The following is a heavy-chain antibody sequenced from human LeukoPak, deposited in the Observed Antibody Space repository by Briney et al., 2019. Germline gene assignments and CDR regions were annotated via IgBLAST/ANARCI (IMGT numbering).Heavy chain of an antibody. CDR2: INPDSGGS. CDR3: ARDMTGGIWARATSFDH. V-gene: IGHV1-2*02. Sequence: GASVQVSCKASGYTFISYYLYWVRQAPGQGPEWMGWINPDSGGSEYGQKSQGRVTFTSDTSSTTIYMEVRSLKSDDTAVYYCARDMTGGIWARATSFDHWGQGTLVTVSS. CDR1: GYTFISYY. J-gene: IGHJ4*02. D-gene: IGHD1-14*01.